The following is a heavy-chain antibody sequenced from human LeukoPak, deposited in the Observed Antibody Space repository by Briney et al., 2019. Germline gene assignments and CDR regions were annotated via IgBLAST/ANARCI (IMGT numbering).Heavy chain of an antibody. J-gene: IGHJ3*02. CDR2: ISYDGSNN. Sequence: GGSLRLSCAASGFTFSSYAMHWVRQAPGKGLEWVAVISYDGSNNYYADSVKGRFTISRDNSKNTLYLQMNSLRAEDTAVYYCARDGYNYDAFDIWGQGTMVTVSS. CDR1: GFTFSSYA. D-gene: IGHD5-24*01. V-gene: IGHV3-30-3*01. CDR3: ARDGYNYDAFDI.